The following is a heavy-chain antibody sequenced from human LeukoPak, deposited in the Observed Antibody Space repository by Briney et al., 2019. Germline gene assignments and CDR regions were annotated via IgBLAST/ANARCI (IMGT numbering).Heavy chain of an antibody. J-gene: IGHJ4*02. CDR3: ASIAAAGTGSKLDY. V-gene: IGHV3-30*01. D-gene: IGHD6-13*01. Sequence: GGSLRLSCAASGFTFSSYAVHWVRQAPGKGLEWVAVISYDGSNKYYADSVKGRFTISRDNSKNTLYLQMNSLRAEDTAVYYCASIAAAGTGSKLDYWGQGTLVTVSS. CDR2: ISYDGSNK. CDR1: GFTFSSYA.